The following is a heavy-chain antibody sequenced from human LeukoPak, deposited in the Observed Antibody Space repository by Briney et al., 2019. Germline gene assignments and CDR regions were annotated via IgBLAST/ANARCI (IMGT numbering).Heavy chain of an antibody. CDR2: IYHGGNT. V-gene: IGHV4-4*02. D-gene: IGHD3-22*01. Sequence: SETLSLTCAVSGGTISSSNWWSWVRQPPGKGLEWIGEIYHGGNTNYNPSLKSQVTISVDKSKNEFSLKVTSVTAADTAVYYCARELRYDNSDSGAFWGQGTVVTVSS. CDR3: ARELRYDNSDSGAF. CDR1: GGTISSSNW. J-gene: IGHJ3*01.